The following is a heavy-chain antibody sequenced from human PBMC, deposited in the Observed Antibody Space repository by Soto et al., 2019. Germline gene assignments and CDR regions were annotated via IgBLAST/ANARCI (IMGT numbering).Heavy chain of an antibody. Sequence: GASVKVSCKASGYTLTSYYMHWVRQAPGQGLEWMGIINPSGGSTSYAQKFQGRVTMTRDTSTSTVYMELSSLRSEDTAVYYCARDLHVVVPSLYYYYGMDVWGQGTTVTVSS. D-gene: IGHD2-2*01. J-gene: IGHJ6*02. V-gene: IGHV1-46*01. CDR1: GYTLTSYY. CDR2: INPSGGST. CDR3: ARDLHVVVPSLYYYYGMDV.